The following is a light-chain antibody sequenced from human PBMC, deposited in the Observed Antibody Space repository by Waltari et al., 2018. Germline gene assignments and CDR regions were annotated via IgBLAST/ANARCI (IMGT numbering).Light chain of an antibody. Sequence: SALTQPRSVSGSPGQSGTISCTGTSSDVGGYNYFSWYPPHPGKAPKLMIFDVTQRPSGVPDRFSGSKSANTASLTISGLQAEDEADYYCCSFAGTYTWVFGGGTKVTVL. V-gene: IGLV2-11*01. J-gene: IGLJ3*02. CDR3: CSFAGTYTWV. CDR2: DVT. CDR1: SSDVGGYNY.